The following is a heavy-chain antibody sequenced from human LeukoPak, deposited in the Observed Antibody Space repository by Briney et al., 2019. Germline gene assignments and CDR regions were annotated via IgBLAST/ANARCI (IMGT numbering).Heavy chain of an antibody. CDR1: GFTFSDYY. J-gene: IGHJ4*02. CDR3: ARDVRGEIVGATTPPYFDY. D-gene: IGHD1-26*01. Sequence: PGKSLRLSCAASGFTFSDYYMSWIRQAPGKGLEWVSYISSSGSTIYYADSVKGRFTISRDNAKNSLYLQMNSLRAEDTAVYYCARDVRGEIVGATTPPYFDYWGQGTLVTVSS. CDR2: ISSSGSTI. V-gene: IGHV3-11*04.